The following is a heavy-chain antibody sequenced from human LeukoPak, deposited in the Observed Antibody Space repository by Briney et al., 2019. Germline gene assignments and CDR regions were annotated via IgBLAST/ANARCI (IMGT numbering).Heavy chain of an antibody. CDR2: LSSSSSYI. J-gene: IGHJ6*02. Sequence: PGGSLRLSCAASGFIFSSYSMNWVRQAPGEGLEWVSSLSSSSSYIYYADSVKGRFTISRDNAKNSLYLQMNSLRAEDTAVYYCARALKLTGTHYAMDVWGQGTTVTVSS. CDR3: ARALKLTGTHYAMDV. CDR1: GFIFSSYS. D-gene: IGHD1-7*01. V-gene: IGHV3-21*01.